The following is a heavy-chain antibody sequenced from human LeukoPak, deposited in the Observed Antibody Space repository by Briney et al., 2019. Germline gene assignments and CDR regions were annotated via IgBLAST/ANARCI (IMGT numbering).Heavy chain of an antibody. CDR3: ARHEVYSTTWYGVDY. V-gene: IGHV4-39*01. Sequence: SETLSLTCTVSGGTISSTSYYWGWIRQPPGKGLEWIGSIHYSGSTYYNPSLKSRVTISVDTSKKQFSLKLSSVTAADTAVHYCARHEVYSTTWYGVDYWGQGTLVTVSS. CDR1: GGTISSTSYY. J-gene: IGHJ4*02. D-gene: IGHD6-13*01. CDR2: IHYSGST.